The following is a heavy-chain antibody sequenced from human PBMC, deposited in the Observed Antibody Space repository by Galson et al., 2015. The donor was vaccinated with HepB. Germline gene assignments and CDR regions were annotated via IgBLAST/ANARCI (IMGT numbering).Heavy chain of an antibody. D-gene: IGHD6-19*01. V-gene: IGHV4-39*01. J-gene: IGHJ4*02. CDR2: IYYSGST. Sequence: ETLSLTCTVSGGSISSSSYYWGWIRQPPGKGLEWIGSIYYSGSTYYNPSLKSRVTISVDTSKNQFSLKLSSVTAADTAVYYCASFLAVAGGFDYWGQGTLVTVSS. CDR3: ASFLAVAGGFDY. CDR1: GGSISSSSYY.